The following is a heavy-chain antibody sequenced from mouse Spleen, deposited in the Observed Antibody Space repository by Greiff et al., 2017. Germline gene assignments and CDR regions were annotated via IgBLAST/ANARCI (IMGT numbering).Heavy chain of an antibody. D-gene: IGHD2-4*01. CDR3: ASYDYTRDYFDY. CDR2: ISNGGGST. J-gene: IGHJ2*01. CDR1: GFTFSSYT. V-gene: IGHV5-12-2*01. Sequence: EVMLVESGGGLVQPGGSLKLSCAASGFTFSSYTMSWVRQTPEKRLEWVAYISNGGGSTYYPDTVKGRFTISRDNAKNTLYLQMSSLKSEDTAMYYCASYDYTRDYFDYWGQGTTLTVSS.